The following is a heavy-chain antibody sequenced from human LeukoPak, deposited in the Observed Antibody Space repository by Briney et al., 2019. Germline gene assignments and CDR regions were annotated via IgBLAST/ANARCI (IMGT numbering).Heavy chain of an antibody. J-gene: IGHJ4*02. D-gene: IGHD1-26*01. CDR2: INHSGSA. CDR1: GGSFSGYY. V-gene: IGHV4-34*01. Sequence: PSETLSLTCAVSGGSFSGYYWTWIRQPPGKGLEWIGEINHSGSANYNPSLMSRVTISVDTSKNQFSPKLSSVTAADTAVYYCARRMGATPLYDYWGQGTLVTVSS. CDR3: ARRMGATPLYDY.